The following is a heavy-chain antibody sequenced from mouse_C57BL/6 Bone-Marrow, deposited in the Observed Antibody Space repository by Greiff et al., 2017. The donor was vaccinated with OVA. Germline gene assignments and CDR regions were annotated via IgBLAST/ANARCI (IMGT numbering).Heavy chain of an antibody. CDR1: GFTFSSYG. CDR2: ISSGGSYT. D-gene: IGHD1-1*01. CDR3: ARHYYGSSYY. Sequence: EVKLVESGGDLVKPGGSLKLSCAASGFTFSSYGMSWVRQTPDKRLEWVATISSGGSYTYYPDSVKGRFTISRDNPKNTLYLQMSSLKSEDTAMYYCARHYYGSSYYWGQGTTLTVSS. J-gene: IGHJ2*01. V-gene: IGHV5-6*01.